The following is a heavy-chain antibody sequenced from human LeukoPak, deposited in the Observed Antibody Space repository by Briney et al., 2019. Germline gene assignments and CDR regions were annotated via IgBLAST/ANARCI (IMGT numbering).Heavy chain of an antibody. CDR3: ARRYCSSTGCYMGYDHYGMDV. CDR1: GFTFSIYG. D-gene: IGHD2-2*02. J-gene: IGHJ6*02. V-gene: IGHV3-33*01. CDR2: IWSDGSET. Sequence: PGGSLRLSCAASGFTFSIYGMQRVRQAPGKGLEWVALIWSDGSETYYADSVKGRFTISRDNSKNTLYLQMNGLRAEDTAVYYCARRYCSSTGCYMGYDHYGMDVWGQGTTVTVSS.